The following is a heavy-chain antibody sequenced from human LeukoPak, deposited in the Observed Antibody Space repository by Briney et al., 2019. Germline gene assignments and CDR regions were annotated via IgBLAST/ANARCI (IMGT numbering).Heavy chain of an antibody. CDR1: GFTFTNAW. CDR2: IKSKTNGETT. V-gene: IGHV3-15*01. J-gene: IGHJ4*02. D-gene: IGHD3-10*01. CDR3: TTDLGTYYHGSQRLIPIDY. Sequence: SGGTLRLSCVDSGFTFTNAWMSWVREAPGKELEWIGRIKSKTNGETTNYAEPVRGKFTISRNDSNSAVYLQMNSLKIEDTAVYYCTTDLGTYYHGSQRLIPIDYWGQGTLVTVSS.